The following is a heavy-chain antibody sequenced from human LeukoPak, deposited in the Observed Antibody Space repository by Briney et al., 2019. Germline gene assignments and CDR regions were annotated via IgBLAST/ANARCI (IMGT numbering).Heavy chain of an antibody. CDR2: INPNSGGT. CDR1: GYTFTGYY. V-gene: IGHV1-2*02. CDR3: ARVYYDSSGWGVGYYYYYYMDV. Sequence: ASVKVSCKASGYTFTGYYMHWVRQAPGQGLEWMGWINPNSGGTNYAQKFQGRVTMTRDTSISTAYMELSGLRSDDTAVYYCARVYYDSSGWGVGYYYYYYMDVWGKGTTVTVSS. J-gene: IGHJ6*03. D-gene: IGHD3-22*01.